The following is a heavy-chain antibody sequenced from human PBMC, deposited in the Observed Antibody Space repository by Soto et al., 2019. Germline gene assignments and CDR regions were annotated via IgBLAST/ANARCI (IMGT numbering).Heavy chain of an antibody. J-gene: IGHJ4*02. CDR2: TYSGGDT. CDR3: ARNVPVTVLGY. V-gene: IGHV3-66*01. D-gene: IGHD4-17*01. CDR1: GVTVGNNY. Sequence: EVRLVESGGGLVQPGGSLRLCCAASGVTVGNNYMSWVRQAPGKGLEWVSVTYSGGDTRYADSLKGRFTMSRGSTKNTVYLQMDSLRAEDTAVYFGARNVPVTVLGYWGQGSLVTVSS.